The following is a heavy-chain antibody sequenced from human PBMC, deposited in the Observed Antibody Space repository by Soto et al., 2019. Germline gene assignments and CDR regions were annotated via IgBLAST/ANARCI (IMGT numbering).Heavy chain of an antibody. CDR1: GGYISGYY. J-gene: IGHJ4*02. V-gene: IGHV4-59*08. Sequence: PSETLCLTCTVSGGYISGYYGSWIRQHPGKGLEWIGYIYYSGSTNYNPSLKSRVTISVDTSKNQFSLKLSSVTAADTAVYYCARHTSDMTTVTLYYFDYWGQGTLVTVSS. CDR3: ARHTSDMTTVTLYYFDY. D-gene: IGHD4-17*01. CDR2: IYYSGST.